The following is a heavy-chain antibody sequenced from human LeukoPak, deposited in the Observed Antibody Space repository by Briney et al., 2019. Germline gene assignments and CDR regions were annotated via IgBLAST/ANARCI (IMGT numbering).Heavy chain of an antibody. D-gene: IGHD2-2*01. Sequence: HGESLKISCKGSGYSFTSYWIGWVRQMPGKGLEWMGIIYPGDSDTRYSPSFQGQVTISADKSISTAYLQWSSLKASDTAMYYCARRTYCSSTSCYDAFDIWGQGTMVTVSS. CDR2: IYPGDSDT. CDR3: ARRTYCSSTSCYDAFDI. V-gene: IGHV5-51*01. CDR1: GYSFTSYW. J-gene: IGHJ3*02.